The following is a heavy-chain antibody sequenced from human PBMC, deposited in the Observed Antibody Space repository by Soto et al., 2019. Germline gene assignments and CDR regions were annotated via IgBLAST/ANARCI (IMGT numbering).Heavy chain of an antibody. CDR2: IIPIFGTA. J-gene: IGHJ3*02. D-gene: IGHD5-12*01. CDR3: ARLRVEMATTDAFDI. CDR1: GGTFSSYA. V-gene: IGHV1-69*13. Sequence: SVKVSCKASGGTFSSYAISWVRQAPGQGLEWMGGIIPIFGTANYAQKFQGRVTITADESTSTAYMELSSLRSEDTAVYYCARLRVEMATTDAFDIWGQGTMVTVSS.